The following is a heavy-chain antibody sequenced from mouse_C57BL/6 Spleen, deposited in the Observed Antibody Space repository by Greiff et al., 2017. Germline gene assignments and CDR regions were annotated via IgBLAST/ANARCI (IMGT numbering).Heavy chain of an antibody. CDR3: ARGLGGGFDY. CDR2: IYPGDGDT. CDR1: GYAFSSSW. Sequence: LEESGPELVKPGASVKISCKASGYAFSSSWMNWVKQRPGKGLEWIGRIYPGDGDTNYNGKFKGKATLTADKSSSTAYMQLSSLTSEDSAVYFCARGLGGGFDYWGQGTTLTVSS. J-gene: IGHJ2*01. V-gene: IGHV1-82*01. D-gene: IGHD4-1*01.